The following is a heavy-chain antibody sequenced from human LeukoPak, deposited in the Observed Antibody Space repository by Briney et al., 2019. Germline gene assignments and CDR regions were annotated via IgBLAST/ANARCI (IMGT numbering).Heavy chain of an antibody. Sequence: SVELSCNALRRTFSRYAIRWVRQSPGHGLEGMGGIIPIFGTANYAQKFQGRVTITADESTSAAYMELSSLRSEDTAVYYCARRNHCSSTSCYSFDYWGQGTLVTVSS. V-gene: IGHV1-69*13. CDR3: ARRNHCSSTSCYSFDY. D-gene: IGHD2-2*01. CDR2: IIPIFGTA. CDR1: RRTFSRYA. J-gene: IGHJ4*02.